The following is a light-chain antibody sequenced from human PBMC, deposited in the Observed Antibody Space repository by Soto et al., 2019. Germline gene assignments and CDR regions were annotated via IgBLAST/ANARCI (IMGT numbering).Light chain of an antibody. V-gene: IGKV3-20*01. Sequence: EIVMTQSPATLSLSPGERATLSCRASQSVSSNLAWYQQKPGQAPRLLIYGASTRAAGFPDRFSGSGSGTDFTLTISRLEPEDFAVYYCQQYGTSPWTFGQGTKVDIK. CDR1: QSVSSN. CDR3: QQYGTSPWT. J-gene: IGKJ1*01. CDR2: GAS.